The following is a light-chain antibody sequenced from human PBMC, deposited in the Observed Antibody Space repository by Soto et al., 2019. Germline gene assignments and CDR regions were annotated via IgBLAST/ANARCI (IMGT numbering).Light chain of an antibody. J-gene: IGKJ5*01. Sequence: IVFSRPPAFLSAAEGDRVPITCRGSQGTDTSLAWYQVKPGKAPKLLIYAASTLESGVPSRFSATVSGTEFSLTITSLQPEDFATYYCQQYGGSPITFGQGTRLEIK. CDR2: AAS. CDR1: QGTDTS. CDR3: QQYGGSPIT. V-gene: IGKV1-9*01.